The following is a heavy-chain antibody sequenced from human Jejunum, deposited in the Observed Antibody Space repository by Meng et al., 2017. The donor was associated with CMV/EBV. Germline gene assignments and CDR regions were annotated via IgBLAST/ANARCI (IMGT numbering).Heavy chain of an antibody. CDR1: GGSMSSTNW. CDR2: IYHSGST. CDR3: ARADKVRFDY. V-gene: IGHV4-4*02. Sequence: GQRTGSAPGLVKPSGILSLHCAVSGGSMSSTNWWSWVRQPPGKGLEWIGEIYHSGSTNYNPSLKSRVSISVDKSKNQFSLKLSSVTAADTAVYYCARADKVRFDYWGQGTLVTVSS. J-gene: IGHJ4*02.